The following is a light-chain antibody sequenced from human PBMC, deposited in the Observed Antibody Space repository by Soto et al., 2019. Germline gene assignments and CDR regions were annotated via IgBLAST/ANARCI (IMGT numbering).Light chain of an antibody. Sequence: EIVMTQSPATLSVSPGERATLSCRASQRISNSLAWYQQKPGQAPRLLMYGASTRATGFPARFSGSGSGTEFTLTISSLQSEDFAVYYCQQYNNWPLTFGGGTQGGYQ. CDR2: GAS. V-gene: IGKV3-15*01. J-gene: IGKJ4*01. CDR1: QRISNS. CDR3: QQYNNWPLT.